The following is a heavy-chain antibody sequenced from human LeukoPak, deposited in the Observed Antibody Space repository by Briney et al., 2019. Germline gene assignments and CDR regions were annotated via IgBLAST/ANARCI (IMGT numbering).Heavy chain of an antibody. D-gene: IGHD5-24*01. CDR2: INPNSGGT. V-gene: IGHV1-2*02. Sequence: ASVTVSCKASGYTFTGYYMHWVRQAPGQGLEWMGWINPNSGGTNYAQKFQGRVTMTRDTSISTAYMELYRLRSDDTAVYYCAGDGYNSGRFFDYWGKGTLVTVSS. J-gene: IGHJ4*02. CDR3: AGDGYNSGRFFDY. CDR1: GYTFTGYY.